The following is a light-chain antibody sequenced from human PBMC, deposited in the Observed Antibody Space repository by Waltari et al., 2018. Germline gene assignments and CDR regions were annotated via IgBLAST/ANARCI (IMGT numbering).Light chain of an antibody. Sequence: EIVMTQSPATLSVSPGERATLSCRASQSVGTYLAWYQEKPGQGPRLLISGASIRATGIPGRFSGSGSGTEFTLTISSLQSEDFAVYYCQQYNYWPLTFGGGTKVEIK. CDR2: GAS. V-gene: IGKV3-15*01. CDR3: QQYNYWPLT. CDR1: QSVGTY. J-gene: IGKJ4*01.